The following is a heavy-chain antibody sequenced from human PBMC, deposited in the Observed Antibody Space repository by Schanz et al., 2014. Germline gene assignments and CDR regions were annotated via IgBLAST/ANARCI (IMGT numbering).Heavy chain of an antibody. V-gene: IGHV3-23*04. CDR3: AKCIGWYGRCAFDI. Sequence: EVQLVESGGGLVQPGGSLRFSCAASGFTFSSYAMSWVRQAPGKGLEWVSAISGSGAGTYYADSVKGRFTFSRDNSKNTLYLQMNILIAEDTAVYYCAKCIGWYGRCAFDIWGQGTMVTVSS. J-gene: IGHJ3*02. CDR2: ISGSGAGT. CDR1: GFTFSSYA. D-gene: IGHD6-19*01.